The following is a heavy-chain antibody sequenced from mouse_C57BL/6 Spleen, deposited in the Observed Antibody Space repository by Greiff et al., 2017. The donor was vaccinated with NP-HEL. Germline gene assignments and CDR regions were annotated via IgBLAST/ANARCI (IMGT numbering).Heavy chain of an antibody. CDR1: GYTFTSYW. CDR3: ASLLTEFAY. D-gene: IGHD4-1*01. J-gene: IGHJ3*01. V-gene: IGHV1-64*01. CDR2: IHPNSGST. Sequence: QVQLKQSGAELVKPGASVKLSCKASGYTFTSYWMHWVKQRPGQGLEWIGMIHPNSGSTNYNEKFKSKATLTVDKSSSTAYMQLSSLTSEDSAVYYCASLLTEFAYWGQGTLVTVSA.